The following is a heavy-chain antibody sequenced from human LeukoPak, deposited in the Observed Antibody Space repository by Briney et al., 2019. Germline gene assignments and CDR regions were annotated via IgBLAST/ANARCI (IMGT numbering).Heavy chain of an antibody. CDR1: GFTFSSYA. CDR3: ARRAGEYSHPYDY. D-gene: IGHD4-17*01. V-gene: IGHV3-23*05. J-gene: IGHJ4*02. CDR2: IYSGGNT. Sequence: PGGSLRLSCAASGFTFSSYAMNWVRQAPGKGLEWVSFIYSGGNTRYSDSVKGRFTISRDNSKNTLYLQMNSLRADDTAVYYCARRAGEYSHPYDYWGQGTLVTVSS.